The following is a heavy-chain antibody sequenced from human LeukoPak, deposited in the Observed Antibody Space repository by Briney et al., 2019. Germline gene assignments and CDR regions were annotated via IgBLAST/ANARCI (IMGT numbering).Heavy chain of an antibody. CDR1: AFTFSTYS. CDR2: ISSSGSAI. D-gene: IGHD4-17*01. CDR3: ARDEPTVTTGPPVGS. V-gene: IGHV3-48*04. Sequence: PGGSLRLSCAASAFTFSTYSMNWVRQAPGKGLQWVSYISSSGSAIYYADSVKGRFTISRDNAKNTLYLQMHSLRAEDTAVYYCARDEPTVTTGPPVGSWGQGTLVTVSS. J-gene: IGHJ4*02.